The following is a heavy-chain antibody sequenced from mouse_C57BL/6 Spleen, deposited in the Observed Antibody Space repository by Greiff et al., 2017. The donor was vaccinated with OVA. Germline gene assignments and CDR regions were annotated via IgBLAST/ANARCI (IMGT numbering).Heavy chain of an antibody. D-gene: IGHD2-3*01. Sequence: QVQLKQSGPELVKPGASVKISCKASGYAFSSSWMNWVKQRPGKGLEWIGRIYPGDGDTNYNGKFKGKATLTADKSSSTAYMQLSSLTSEDSAVYFCAPPGADGYYSPYYYAMDYWGQGTSVTVSS. CDR3: APPGADGYYSPYYYAMDY. CDR2: IYPGDGDT. J-gene: IGHJ4*01. V-gene: IGHV1-82*01. CDR1: GYAFSSSW.